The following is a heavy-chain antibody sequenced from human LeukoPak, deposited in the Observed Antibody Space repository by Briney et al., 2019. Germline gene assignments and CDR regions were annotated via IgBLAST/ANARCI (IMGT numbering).Heavy chain of an antibody. CDR3: ARGFLRGDYLRWTFDI. Sequence: PGGSLRLSCAASGFTFSNYGLSWVRQAPGKGLEWVSGITGSGGSTYYADSVKGRFTISRDNSKNTLYLQMNSLRAEDTAIYYCARGFLRGDYLRWTFDIWGQGTMVTVSS. V-gene: IGHV3-23*01. D-gene: IGHD4-17*01. J-gene: IGHJ3*02. CDR2: ITGSGGST. CDR1: GFTFSNYG.